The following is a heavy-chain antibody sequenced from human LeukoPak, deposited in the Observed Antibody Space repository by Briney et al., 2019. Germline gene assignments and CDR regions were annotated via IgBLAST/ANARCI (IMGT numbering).Heavy chain of an antibody. CDR2: ISCDGSNK. CDR3: AKDGCRITSCHVLVDP. CDR1: GFTFSSYA. Sequence: SGGSLRLSCAASGFTFSSYAMHWVRQAPGKGLEWVAVISCDGSNKYFADSVKGRFTISRDNSKNTLYLQMNGLRAEDTAVYYCAKDGCRITSCHVLVDPWGQGTLVTVSS. V-gene: IGHV3-30*18. D-gene: IGHD2-2*01. J-gene: IGHJ5*02.